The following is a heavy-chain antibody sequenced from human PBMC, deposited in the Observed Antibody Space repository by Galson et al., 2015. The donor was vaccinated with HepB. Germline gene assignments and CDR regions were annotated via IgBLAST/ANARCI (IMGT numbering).Heavy chain of an antibody. CDR2: TKQDGSEK. CDR3: ARGLDTMVRGVKALGIGNWFDP. J-gene: IGHJ5*02. D-gene: IGHD3-10*01. V-gene: IGHV3-7*03. CDR1: GFTFSSYW. Sequence: SLRLSCAASGFTFSSYWMSWVRQAPGKGLEWVANTKQDGSEKYYVDSVKGRFTISRDNAKNSLYLQMNSLRAEDTAVYYCARGLDTMVRGVKALGIGNWFDPWGQGTLVTVSS.